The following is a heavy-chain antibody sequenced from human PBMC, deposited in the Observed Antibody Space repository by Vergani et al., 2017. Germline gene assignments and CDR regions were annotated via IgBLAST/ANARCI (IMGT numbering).Heavy chain of an antibody. Sequence: QVQLVQSGAEVKKPGSSVKVSCKASGGTFSSYTISWVRQAPGQGLEWMGRIIPILGIANYAQQFQGRVTITADKSTSTAYMELSGMRSEDTAVYYCARDGESYYYYYMDVWGKGTTVTVSS. CDR3: ARDGESYYYYYMDV. CDR1: GGTFSSYT. D-gene: IGHD4-17*01. J-gene: IGHJ6*03. CDR2: IIPILGIA. V-gene: IGHV1-69*08.